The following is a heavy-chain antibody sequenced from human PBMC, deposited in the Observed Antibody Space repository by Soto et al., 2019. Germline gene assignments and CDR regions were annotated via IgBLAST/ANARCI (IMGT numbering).Heavy chain of an antibody. CDR1: GYTFTSYG. V-gene: IGHV1-18*01. J-gene: IGHJ5*02. CDR3: ARVLVTPYYYDSSGYFAAPNDP. CDR2: ISAYNGNT. Sequence: ASVKVSCKASGYTFTSYGISWVRQAPGQGLEWMGWISAYNGNTNYAQKLQGRVTMTTDTSTSTAYMELRSLRSDDTAVYYCARVLVTPYYYDSSGYFAAPNDPWGRGTLVTVSS. D-gene: IGHD3-22*01.